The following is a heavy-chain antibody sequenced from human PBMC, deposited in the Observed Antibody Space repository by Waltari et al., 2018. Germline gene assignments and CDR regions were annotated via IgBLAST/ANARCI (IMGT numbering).Heavy chain of an antibody. Sequence: QVQLQESGPGLVKPSETLSLTCTVSGGSISSYYWSWIRQPPGKGLEWIGYINYSGSTNYNPSLKSRVPMTRNTSISTAYMELSSLRSEDTAVYYCARGLRYSYGSGDNWFDPWGQGTLVTVSS. D-gene: IGHD5-18*01. CDR2: INYSGST. V-gene: IGHV4-59*01. CDR3: ARGLRYSYGSGDNWFDP. J-gene: IGHJ5*02. CDR1: GGSISSYY.